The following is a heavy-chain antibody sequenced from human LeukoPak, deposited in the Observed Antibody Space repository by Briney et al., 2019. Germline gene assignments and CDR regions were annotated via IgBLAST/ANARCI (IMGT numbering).Heavy chain of an antibody. CDR2: MNPNSGNT. CDR1: GYTFTSSD. CDR3: ARAITMIVVVITKVWLDP. V-gene: IGHV1-8*01. Sequence: ASVRVSCKASGYTFTSSDIHWVRQATGQGLEWMGWMNPNSGNTGYAQKFQGRITMTRNTSISTAYMELSSLRSEDTAVYYCARAITMIVVVITKVWLDPWAREPWSPSPQ. J-gene: IGHJ5*02. D-gene: IGHD3-22*01.